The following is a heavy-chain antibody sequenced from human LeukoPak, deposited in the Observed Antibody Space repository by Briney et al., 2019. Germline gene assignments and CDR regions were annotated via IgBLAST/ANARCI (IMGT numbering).Heavy chain of an antibody. V-gene: IGHV4-39*01. J-gene: IGHJ4*02. D-gene: IGHD3-10*01. CDR2: IYYSGST. Sequence: SETLSLTYTVSGGSLSSSSYYWGWIRQPPGRGLEGLGSIYYSGSTYYNPSLKRRVTISVDTSKNQFSLKLSSVTAADTAVYYCARQNGSGSYSLDYWGQGTLVTVSS. CDR3: ARQNGSGSYSLDY. CDR1: GGSLSSSSYY.